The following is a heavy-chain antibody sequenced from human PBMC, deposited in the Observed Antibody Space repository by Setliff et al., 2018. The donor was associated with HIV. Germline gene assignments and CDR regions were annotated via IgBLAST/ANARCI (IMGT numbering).Heavy chain of an antibody. CDR3: ARDWRHGYDLNFDY. D-gene: IGHD5-12*01. V-gene: IGHV3-7*01. CDR2: VKQDGSDK. J-gene: IGHJ4*02. CDR1: GFSFGSYW. Sequence: GSLRLSCAASGFSFGSYWMSWVRQAPGKGLEWVANVKQDGSDKYYVDSVKGRFTISRDNAKNSLYLQMNSLRAEDTAMYYCARDWRHGYDLNFDYWGQGTLVTVSS.